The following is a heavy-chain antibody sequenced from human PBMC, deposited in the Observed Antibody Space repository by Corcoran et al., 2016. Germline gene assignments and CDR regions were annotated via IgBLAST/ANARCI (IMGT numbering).Heavy chain of an antibody. CDR3: ARLIYSSGWYYFDY. Sequence: QVQLVESGGGVVQPGRSLRLSCAASGFTFSSYGIHWVRQAPGKGLEWVAVIWYDGSNKYYADSVKGRFTISRDNSKNTLYLQMNSLRAEDTAVYYCARLIYSSGWYYFDYWGQGTLVTVSS. CDR2: IWYDGSNK. D-gene: IGHD6-19*01. CDR1: GFTFSSYG. V-gene: IGHV3-33*01. J-gene: IGHJ4*02.